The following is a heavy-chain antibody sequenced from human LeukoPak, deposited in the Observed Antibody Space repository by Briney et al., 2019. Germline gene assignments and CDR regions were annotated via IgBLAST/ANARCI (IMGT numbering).Heavy chain of an antibody. D-gene: IGHD3-10*01. CDR2: IYTSGST. Sequence: SETLSPTCPVYGASISNYYWSWIRQPAGKGLEWIGRIYTSGSTNYNPSRKRRVTISVDTSKNQFSLELSSVTAADTAVYYCAIVSWFRGAPDYFFDYWGQGTRVTVSS. CDR3: AIVSWFRGAPDYFFDY. J-gene: IGHJ4*02. V-gene: IGHV4-4*07. CDR1: GASISNYY.